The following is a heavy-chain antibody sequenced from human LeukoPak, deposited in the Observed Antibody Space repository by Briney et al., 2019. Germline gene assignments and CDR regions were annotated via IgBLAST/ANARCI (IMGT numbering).Heavy chain of an antibody. CDR1: GFTVSSTY. V-gene: IGHV3-66*01. Sequence: GGSLRLCCAASGFTVSSTYLTWVRQAPGKGLEWLSVIYSGGYTYYADSVKGRFFISRDISENMVYLQMNSLSVEDTAVYFCARGRPAHYFDSWGPGTLVTVS. CDR2: IYSGGYT. D-gene: IGHD6-6*01. J-gene: IGHJ4*02. CDR3: ARGRPAHYFDS.